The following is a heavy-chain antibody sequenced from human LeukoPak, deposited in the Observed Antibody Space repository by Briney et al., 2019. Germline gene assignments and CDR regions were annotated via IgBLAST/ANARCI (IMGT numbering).Heavy chain of an antibody. Sequence: SETLSLTCTVSGGSISSYYWSWIRQPPGKGLEWIGYIYYSGSTNYNPSLKSRVTISVDTSKNQFSLKLSSVTAADTAVYYCARHIYGFNALDAFDIWGQGTMVTVPS. CDR1: GGSISSYY. CDR2: IYYSGST. J-gene: IGHJ3*02. D-gene: IGHD4-17*01. CDR3: ARHIYGFNALDAFDI. V-gene: IGHV4-59*08.